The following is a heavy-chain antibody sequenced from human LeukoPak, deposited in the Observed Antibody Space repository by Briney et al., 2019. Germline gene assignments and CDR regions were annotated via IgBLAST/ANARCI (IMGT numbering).Heavy chain of an antibody. CDR1: GGTFSSYA. Sequence: ASVKVSCKASGGTFSSYAISWVQQAPGQGLEWMGGFDPEDGETIYAQKFQGRVTMTEDTSTDTAYMELSSLRSEGTAVYYCATSPGRGMVVTAMGSRYFDLWGRGTLVTVSS. D-gene: IGHD2-21*02. CDR3: ATSPGRGMVVTAMGSRYFDL. CDR2: FDPEDGET. J-gene: IGHJ2*01. V-gene: IGHV1-24*01.